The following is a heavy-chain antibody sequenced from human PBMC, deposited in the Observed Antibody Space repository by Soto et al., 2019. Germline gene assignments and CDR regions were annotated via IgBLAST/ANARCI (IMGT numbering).Heavy chain of an antibody. Sequence: SETLSLTCTVSGGSINNHYWSWIRQPPGKGLEWLGYVYYNGITNYNPSLKSRVTMSVDTSKNQLSLNLTSLTAADAAVYYCASQTPEGSGSYYNRLAYYYYGMDVWGQGTTVTVSS. CDR2: VYYNGIT. V-gene: IGHV4-59*11. D-gene: IGHD3-10*01. CDR1: GGSINNHY. J-gene: IGHJ6*02. CDR3: ASQTPEGSGSYYNRLAYYYYGMDV.